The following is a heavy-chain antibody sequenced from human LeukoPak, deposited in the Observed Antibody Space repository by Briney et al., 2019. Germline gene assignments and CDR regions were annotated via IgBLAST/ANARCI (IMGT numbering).Heavy chain of an antibody. CDR3: ARAHYYDILTGPYYFDY. D-gene: IGHD3-9*01. V-gene: IGHV3-30*04. CDR2: ISYDGSNK. J-gene: IGHJ4*02. Sequence: GGSLRLSCAASGFTFSSYAMHWVRQAPGKGLEWVAVISYDGSNKYYADSVKGRFTISRDNAKNSLYLQMNSLRAEDTAVYYCARAHYYDILTGPYYFDYWGQGTLVTVSS. CDR1: GFTFSSYA.